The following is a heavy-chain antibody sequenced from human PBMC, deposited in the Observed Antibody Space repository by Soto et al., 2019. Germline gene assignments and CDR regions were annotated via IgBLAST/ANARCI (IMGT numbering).Heavy chain of an antibody. CDR1: GFTFSSYA. V-gene: IGHV3-30-3*01. CDR2: ISYDGSNK. Sequence: QVQLVESAGGVVQPGRSLRLACAASGFTFSSYAMHWVRQAPGKGLEWVAVISYDGSNKYYADSVKGRFTISRDNSKNTLYLQMNSLRAEDTAVYYCARDGGVMVVAATLWYYDYWGQGTLVTVSS. J-gene: IGHJ4*02. D-gene: IGHD2-15*01. CDR3: ARDGGVMVVAATLWYYDY.